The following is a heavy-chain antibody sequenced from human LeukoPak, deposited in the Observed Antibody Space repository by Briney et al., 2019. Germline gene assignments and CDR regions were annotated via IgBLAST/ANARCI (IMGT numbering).Heavy chain of an antibody. CDR2: ISGSGGST. CDR1: EFAVTGHY. D-gene: IGHD6-13*01. V-gene: IGHV3-23*01. J-gene: IGHJ5*02. CDR3: APQGADSSPGP. Sequence: GGSLRLSCEVSEFAVTGHYMSWVRQAPGKGLEWVSAISGSGGSTYYADSVKGRFTISRDNSKNTLYLQMNSLRAEDTAVYYCAPQGADSSPGPWGQGTLVTVSS.